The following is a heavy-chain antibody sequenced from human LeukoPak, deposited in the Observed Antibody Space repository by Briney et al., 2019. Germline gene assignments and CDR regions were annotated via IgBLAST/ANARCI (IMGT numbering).Heavy chain of an antibody. Sequence: SETLSLTCTVSGGSISSYYWSWIRQPPGKGLEWIGYIYYSGSTNYNPSLKSRVTISVDTSKNQFSLKLSSVTAADTAVYYCARAPWGVAFDYWGQGTLVTVSS. CDR2: IYYSGST. CDR3: ARAPWGVAFDY. V-gene: IGHV4-59*01. D-gene: IGHD1-26*01. J-gene: IGHJ4*02. CDR1: GGSISSYY.